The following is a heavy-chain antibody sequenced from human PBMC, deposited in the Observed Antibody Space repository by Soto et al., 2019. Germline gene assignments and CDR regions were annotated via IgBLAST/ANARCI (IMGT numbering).Heavy chain of an antibody. CDR3: ARGDPTIFGVVFVGGCDY. D-gene: IGHD3-3*01. CDR2: ISYDGSNK. V-gene: IGHV3-30-3*01. Sequence: QVQLVESGEGVVQPGRSLRLSCAASGFTFSSYAMHWVRQAPGKGLEWVAVISYDGSNKYYADSVKGRFTISRDNSKNTLYLQMNSLRAEDTAVYYCARGDPTIFGVVFVGGCDYWGQGTLVTVSS. J-gene: IGHJ4*02. CDR1: GFTFSSYA.